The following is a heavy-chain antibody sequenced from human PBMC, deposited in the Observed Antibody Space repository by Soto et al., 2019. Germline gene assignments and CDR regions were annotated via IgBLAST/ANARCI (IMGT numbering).Heavy chain of an antibody. CDR2: ISSSGSTI. V-gene: IGHV3-11*01. Sequence: WGSLKLSCAACGFTFSDYYMSWIRQAPGKGLEWVSYISSSGSTIYYADSVKGRFTISRDNAKNSLYLQMNSLRAEDTAVYYCARRSSSDLFDYWGQGPLVTVSS. J-gene: IGHJ4*02. CDR3: ARRSSSDLFDY. CDR1: GFTFSDYY. D-gene: IGHD6-6*01.